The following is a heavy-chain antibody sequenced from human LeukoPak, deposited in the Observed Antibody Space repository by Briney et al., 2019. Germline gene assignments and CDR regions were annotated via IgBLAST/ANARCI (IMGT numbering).Heavy chain of an antibody. D-gene: IGHD3-22*01. CDR2: ISTSSSYI. CDR1: GFTFSSYW. V-gene: IGHV3-21*01. CDR3: ARDDRYYDSSGLDDAFDI. J-gene: IGHJ3*02. Sequence: GGSLRLSCAASGFTFSSYWMHWVRQAPGKGLEWVSCISTSSSYIYYADSVKGRFTISRDNAKNSLYLQMNSLRAEDTAVYYCARDDRYYDSSGLDDAFDIWGQGTMVTVSS.